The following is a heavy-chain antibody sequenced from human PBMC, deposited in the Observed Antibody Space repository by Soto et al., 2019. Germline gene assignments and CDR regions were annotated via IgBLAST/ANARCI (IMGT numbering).Heavy chain of an antibody. D-gene: IGHD6-13*01. Sequence: TVADGTSVNLGDCRSRKKKTPGKGLEWIGSIYYSGRTYYNPSLKSRVTISVDTSKNQFSLKLSSVTAADTAVYFCARHGLRSSSTYSEY. CDR1: DGTSVNLGDC. CDR3: ARHGLRSSSTYSEY. V-gene: IGHV4-39*01. CDR2: IYYSGRT. J-gene: IGHJ1*01.